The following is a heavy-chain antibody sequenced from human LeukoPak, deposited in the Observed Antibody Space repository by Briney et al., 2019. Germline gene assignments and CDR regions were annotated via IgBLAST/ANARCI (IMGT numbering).Heavy chain of an antibody. Sequence: GGSLRLSCAASGFTFSSYAMSWVRQAPGKGLEWVSAISGSGGSTYYADSVKGRFTISRDNSKNTLYLQMNSLRAEDTAVYYCAKTERREVYYYYGMDVWGQGTTVTVSS. D-gene: IGHD1-26*01. V-gene: IGHV3-23*01. J-gene: IGHJ6*02. CDR2: ISGSGGST. CDR3: AKTERREVYYYYGMDV. CDR1: GFTFSSYA.